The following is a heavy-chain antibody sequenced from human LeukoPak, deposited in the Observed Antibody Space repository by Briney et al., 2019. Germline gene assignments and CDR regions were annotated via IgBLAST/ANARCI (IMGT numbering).Heavy chain of an antibody. D-gene: IGHD2-15*01. CDR3: ARVSLGSCSGGTRYFQDH. CDR2: MNPNSGNT. Sequence: ASVKVSCKASGYTFTNYDINWVRRATGQGLEWMGWMNPNSGNTGYAQKFQGRVTMTRSTSIYTAYMELSSLTSEDTAVYYCARVSLGSCSGGTRYFQDHWGQGTLVTVSS. CDR1: GYTFTNYD. V-gene: IGHV1-8*01. J-gene: IGHJ4*02.